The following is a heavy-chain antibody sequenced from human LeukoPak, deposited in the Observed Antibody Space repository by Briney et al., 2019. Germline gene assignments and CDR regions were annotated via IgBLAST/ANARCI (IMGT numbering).Heavy chain of an antibody. D-gene: IGHD3-22*01. CDR2: TYYSGST. CDR1: GGSISSYY. J-gene: IGHJ4*02. CDR3: ARVSTDYYDSSGYYNRRYFDY. Sequence: SETLSLTCTVSGGSISSYYWSWIRQPPGKGLEWIGYTYYSGSTNYNPSLKSRVTISVDTSKNQFPLKLSSVSAADTAVYYCARVSTDYYDSSGYYNRRYFDYWGQGTLVTVSS. V-gene: IGHV4-59*12.